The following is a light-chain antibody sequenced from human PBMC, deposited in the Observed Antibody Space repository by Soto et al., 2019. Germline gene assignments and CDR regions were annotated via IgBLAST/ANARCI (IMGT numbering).Light chain of an antibody. J-gene: IGKJ5*01. CDR3: QQRSNWPPIT. CDR1: QSVGSD. CDR2: DAS. V-gene: IGKV3-11*01. Sequence: EIVLTQSPATLSLSPGDRGTLSCRASQSVGSDLAWYQHKPGQAPRLIIYDASNRATGIPARFSGSGSGADFTLTISSLEPEDFAVYYCQQRSNWPPITFGHGKRLEIK.